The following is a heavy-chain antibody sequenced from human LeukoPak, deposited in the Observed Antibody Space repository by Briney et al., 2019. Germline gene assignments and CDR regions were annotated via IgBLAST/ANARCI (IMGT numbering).Heavy chain of an antibody. D-gene: IGHD2-15*01. Sequence: GGSLTLSWAASGFTFSNHAMGWVRQAPGEGLEWVSSIRGSGSYYADSVEGRFTRSRVNSKSTLYLQMNILRAGDTAVYYCGRFYCSGRTCYLIDYWGQGTLVSVSS. V-gene: IGHV3-23*01. CDR1: GFTFSNHA. CDR2: IRGSGS. CDR3: GRFYCSGRTCYLIDY. J-gene: IGHJ4*02.